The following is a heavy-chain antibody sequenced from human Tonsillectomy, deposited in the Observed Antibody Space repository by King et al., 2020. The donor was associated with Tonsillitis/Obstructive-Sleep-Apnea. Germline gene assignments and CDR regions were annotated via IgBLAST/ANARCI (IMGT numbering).Heavy chain of an antibody. CDR3: TKAVVTTVTSYFDF. CDR1: GFTFDEYA. J-gene: IGHJ4*02. V-gene: IGHV3-9*01. CDR2: ISWNSGSI. Sequence: VQLVESGGGLVQPGRSLRLSCAASGFTFDEYAMHWVRQAPGEGLEWVSGISWNSGSIVYADSVKGRFTISRDNAKNSLYLQMISLRSEDTALYYCTKAVVTTVTSYFDFWGPGTLVTVSS. D-gene: IGHD4-17*01.